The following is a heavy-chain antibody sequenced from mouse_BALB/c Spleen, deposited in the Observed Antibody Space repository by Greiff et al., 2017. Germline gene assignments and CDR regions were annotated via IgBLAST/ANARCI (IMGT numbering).Heavy chain of an antibody. Sequence: VQRVESGPGLVQPSQSLSITCTVSGFSLTSYGVHWVRQSPGKGLEWLGVIWSGGSTDYNAAFISRLSISKDNSKSQVFFKMNSLQADDTAIYYCARNFRDYRYYFDYWGQGTTLTVSS. CDR2: IWSGGST. CDR3: ARNFRDYRYYFDY. D-gene: IGHD2-14*01. V-gene: IGHV2-4-1*01. CDR1: GFSLTSYG. J-gene: IGHJ2*01.